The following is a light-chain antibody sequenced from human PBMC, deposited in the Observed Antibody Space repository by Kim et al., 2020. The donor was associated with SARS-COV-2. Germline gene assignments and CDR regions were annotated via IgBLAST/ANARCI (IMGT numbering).Light chain of an antibody. CDR2: QDT. Sequence: GQTVTITCSGETSGVRLGNKYVFWYKQKAGQSPVVVISQDTKRPSGITESFSGSNSGNTATLTITGTQPMDEGVYYCQTWDYTTVPFGGWTQLTVL. CDR1: RLGNKY. CDR3: QTWDYTTVP. J-gene: IGLJ2*01. V-gene: IGLV3-1*01.